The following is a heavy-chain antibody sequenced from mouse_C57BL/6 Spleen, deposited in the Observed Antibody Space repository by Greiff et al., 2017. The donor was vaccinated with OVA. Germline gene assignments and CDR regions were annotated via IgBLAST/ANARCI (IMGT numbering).Heavy chain of an antibody. Sequence: VQLVESGPELVKPGASVKLSCKVSGYTFTSYDINWVKQRPGQGLEWIGWIYPRDGSTKYNEKFKGKATLTVDTSSSTAYMELHSLTSEDSAVYFCARRGYGSSYGYFDVWGTGTTVTVSS. J-gene: IGHJ1*03. CDR1: GYTFTSYD. D-gene: IGHD1-1*01. CDR2: IYPRDGST. CDR3: ARRGYGSSYGYFDV. V-gene: IGHV1-85*01.